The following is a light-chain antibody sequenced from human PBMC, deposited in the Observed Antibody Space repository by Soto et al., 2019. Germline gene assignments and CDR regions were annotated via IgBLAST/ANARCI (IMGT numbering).Light chain of an antibody. CDR3: LLPYSGARV. CDR1: TGAVTTDHF. V-gene: IGLV7-46*01. Sequence: QTVVTQEASLTVSPGGTVTLTCGSSTGAVTTDHFPYWFQQKPGQAPRTLIYDTNNKYSWTPARFSGSLLGDKAALTLSGAQPEDEADYYCLLPYSGARVFGGGTKVTVL. J-gene: IGLJ3*02. CDR2: DTN.